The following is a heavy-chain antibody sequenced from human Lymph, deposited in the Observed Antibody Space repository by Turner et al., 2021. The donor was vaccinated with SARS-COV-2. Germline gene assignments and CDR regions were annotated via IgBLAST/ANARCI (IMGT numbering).Heavy chain of an antibody. D-gene: IGHD3-10*01. Sequence: QVQLVASGGGVVQPGRSLRLLCAASGFTFNNYPRHWVRQAPGKGLGWVAVISYDGSNNYYADSVKGRFTISRDNSKNTLYLQMNSLRAEDTAVYYCARDTSGSGTLDYWGQGTLVTVSS. CDR1: GFTFNNYP. CDR3: ARDTSGSGTLDY. CDR2: ISYDGSNN. V-gene: IGHV3-30-3*01. J-gene: IGHJ4*02.